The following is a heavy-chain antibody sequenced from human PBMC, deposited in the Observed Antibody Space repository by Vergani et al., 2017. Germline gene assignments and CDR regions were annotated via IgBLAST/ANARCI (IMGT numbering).Heavy chain of an antibody. J-gene: IGHJ6*02. D-gene: IGHD6-19*01. CDR1: GGTRSSDA. V-gene: IGHV1-69*13. CDR2: IIPVFGTV. CDR3: ASPLRFGSGPPRFFGLDV. Sequence: QVHLVQSGAEVKPPGSSVKVSCKASGGTRSSDAFTWVRQAPGHGLEWMGRIIPVFGTVEYAQRFQGRVVITADEATNTAYMELSGLRSDDTALYYCASPLRFGSGPPRFFGLDVWGQGTMVNVAS.